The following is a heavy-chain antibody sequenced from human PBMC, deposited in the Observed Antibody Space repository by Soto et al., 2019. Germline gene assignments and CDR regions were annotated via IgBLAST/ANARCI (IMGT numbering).Heavy chain of an antibody. D-gene: IGHD6-19*01. Sequence: EVHLVESGGGLVQPGGSLRLSCAASGFTFRTYNMNWVRQAPGKGLEWVSYINSSTGTIYYADSVKGRFTISRDNAKNSLYLQMNSLRAEDTAVYYCARVYGIAVAGTLDFWGQGTLVTVSS. CDR1: GFTFRTYN. CDR3: ARVYGIAVAGTLDF. CDR2: INSSTGTI. J-gene: IGHJ4*02. V-gene: IGHV3-48*01.